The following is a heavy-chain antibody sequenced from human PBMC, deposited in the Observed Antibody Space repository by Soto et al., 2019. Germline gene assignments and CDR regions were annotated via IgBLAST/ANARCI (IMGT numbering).Heavy chain of an antibody. CDR3: ARGLNTPYYYAMDV. D-gene: IGHD5-18*01. V-gene: IGHV6-1*01. CDR2: TYYRSRWYI. Sequence: SQTLSLTCAISGDSVSSNSAAWNWIRQSPSRGLEWLGRTYYRSRWYIDYAVSVKSRININPDTSKNQFSLQLNSVTPEDTAVYYCARGLNTPYYYAMDVWGQGTTVTVSS. CDR1: GDSVSSNSAA. J-gene: IGHJ6*02.